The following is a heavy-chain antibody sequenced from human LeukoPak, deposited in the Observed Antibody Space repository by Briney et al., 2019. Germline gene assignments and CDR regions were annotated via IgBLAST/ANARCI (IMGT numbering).Heavy chain of an antibody. CDR1: RYTFTSYY. CDR3: ARGDVEMATITFYYYYYYMDV. CDR2: IIPIFGTA. D-gene: IGHD5-24*01. J-gene: IGHJ6*03. Sequence: SVKVSCKASRYTFTSYYMHWVRQAPGQGLEWMGGIIPIFGTANYAQKFQGRVTITTDESTSTAYMELSSLRSEDTAVYYCARGDVEMATITFYYYYYYMDVWGKGTTVTVSS. V-gene: IGHV1-69*05.